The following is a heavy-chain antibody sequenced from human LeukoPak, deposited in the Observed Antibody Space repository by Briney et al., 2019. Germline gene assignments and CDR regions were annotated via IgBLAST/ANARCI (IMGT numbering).Heavy chain of an antibody. CDR2: ISWNSGSI. V-gene: IGHV3-9*01. D-gene: IGHD2-21*01. Sequence: GGSLRLSCAGSGFTFGDYWMHWVRQPPGKGLEWVSGISWNSGSIDYAVSVKGRFTISRDNAKNSLFLQMNSLRPDVTAFYYCAKGVRRYWTFFDYWGQGTLVTVSS. CDR3: AKGVRRYWTFFDY. J-gene: IGHJ4*02. CDR1: GFTFGDYW.